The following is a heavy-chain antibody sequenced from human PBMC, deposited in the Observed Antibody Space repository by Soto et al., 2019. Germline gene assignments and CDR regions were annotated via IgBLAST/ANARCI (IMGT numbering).Heavy chain of an antibody. CDR3: ARGRREYCSSTSCYDYYYGMDV. D-gene: IGHD2-2*01. CDR1: GFTFISYE. Sequence: GGSLRLSCAASGFTFISYEMNWVRQAPGKGLEWVSYISSSGSTIYYADSVKGRFTISRDNAKNSLYLQMNSLRAEDTAVYYCARGRREYCSSTSCYDYYYGMDVWGQGTTVTVSS. CDR2: ISSSGSTI. V-gene: IGHV3-48*03. J-gene: IGHJ6*02.